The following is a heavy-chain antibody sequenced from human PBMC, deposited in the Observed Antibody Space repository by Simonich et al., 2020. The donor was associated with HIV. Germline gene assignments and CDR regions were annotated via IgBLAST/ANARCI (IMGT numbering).Heavy chain of an antibody. CDR1: GFNFGDYA. CDR2: IRSKLYGGTT. J-gene: IGHJ4*02. D-gene: IGHD3-16*01. CDR3: TRHLVVWGSRGHSYFDY. Sequence: EVQLVDSGGDLVQPGRSLRLSCTSSGFNFGDYAMTWVRQAQEKGLEWGGIIRSKLYGGTTEYDASVKGRFTISRDDSKSIAYLQMNSLKTEDTAMYYCTRHLVVWGSRGHSYFDYWGQGTQVTVSS. V-gene: IGHV3-49*04.